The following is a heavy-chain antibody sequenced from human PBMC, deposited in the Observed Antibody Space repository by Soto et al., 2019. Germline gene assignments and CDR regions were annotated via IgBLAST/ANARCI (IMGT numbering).Heavy chain of an antibody. CDR1: GGSFSGYY. Sequence: PSETLSLTCAVYGGSFSGYYWSWIRQPPGKGLEWIGEINHSGSTNYNPSLKSRVTISVDTSKNQFSLKLSSVTAADTAVYYCARELYDYVWGSYRRPLGWFDTWGQGTLVTVSS. CDR2: INHSGST. CDR3: ARELYDYVWGSYRRPLGWFDT. D-gene: IGHD3-16*02. J-gene: IGHJ5*02. V-gene: IGHV4-34*01.